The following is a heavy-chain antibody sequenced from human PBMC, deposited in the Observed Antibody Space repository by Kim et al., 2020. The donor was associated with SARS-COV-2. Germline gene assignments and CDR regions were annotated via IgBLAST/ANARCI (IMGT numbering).Heavy chain of an antibody. V-gene: IGHV4-59*01. D-gene: IGHD3-9*01. J-gene: IGHJ3*02. CDR2: IYYSGST. CDR1: GGSISSYY. CDR3: ARDRADFDENAFDI. Sequence: SETLSLTCTVSGGSISSYYWSWIRQPPGKGLEWIGYIYYSGSTNYNPSLKSRVTISVDTSKNQFSLKLSSVTAADTAVYYCARDRADFDENAFDIWGQGTMVTVSS.